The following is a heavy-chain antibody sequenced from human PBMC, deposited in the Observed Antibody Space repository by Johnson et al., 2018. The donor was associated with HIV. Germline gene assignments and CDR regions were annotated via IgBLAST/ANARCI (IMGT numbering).Heavy chain of an antibody. CDR3: ARDQRGYSGYHLLDDAFDI. CDR1: GFIFSNYW. D-gene: IGHD5-12*01. Sequence: VQLVESGGGVVQPGRSLRLSCAASGFIFSNYWMSWVRQAPGKGLEWVANINEDGSEIYYVDSVKGRFTISRDNAKKSLYLQMNSLRAEDTAVFYCARDQRGYSGYHLLDDAFDIWGQGTMVTVSS. J-gene: IGHJ3*02. CDR2: INEDGSEI. V-gene: IGHV3-7*01.